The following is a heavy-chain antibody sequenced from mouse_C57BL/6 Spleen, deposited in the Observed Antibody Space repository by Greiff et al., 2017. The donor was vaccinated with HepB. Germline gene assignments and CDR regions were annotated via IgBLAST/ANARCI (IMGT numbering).Heavy chain of an antibody. CDR1: GFTFSDYY. Sequence: EVKLVESEGGLVQPGSSMKLSCTASGFTFSDYYMTWVRQVPEQGLEWVANINYDGGSTYYLDSLKSRFIISRDNAKNILYRQMSSLKSEDTATYYWAYECDDEDYNAMDYWGQGTSLTVSS. V-gene: IGHV5-16*01. CDR3: AYECDDEDYNAMDY. J-gene: IGHJ4*01. CDR2: INYDGGST. D-gene: IGHD2-12*01.